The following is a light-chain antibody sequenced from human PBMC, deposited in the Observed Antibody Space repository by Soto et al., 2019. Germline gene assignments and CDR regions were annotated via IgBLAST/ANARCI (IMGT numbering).Light chain of an antibody. V-gene: IGKV3-20*01. CDR2: ATS. Sequence: ELVLTQSPGTLSLSLGESATLSGWASQSVASDSLGWFQQKPGQAPRLLIHATSIRATGIPDRFSGSGSGTDFTLTISRLEPEDFAVYYCQRYDKSPPITFGQGTRLEI. CDR3: QRYDKSPPIT. CDR1: QSVASDS. J-gene: IGKJ5*01.